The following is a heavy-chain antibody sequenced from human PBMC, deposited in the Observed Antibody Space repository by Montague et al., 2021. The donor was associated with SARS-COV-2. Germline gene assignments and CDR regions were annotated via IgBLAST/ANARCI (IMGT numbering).Heavy chain of an antibody. CDR2: IYYSGST. CDR1: GGSISSSSYY. CDR3: ARQNGNDSPLSVDDIHGVLKLWEIWFGESFDY. Sequence: SETLSLTCTVPGGSISSSSYYWGWIRQPPGKGLEWFGSIYYSGSTYYNPSLKSRVTISVYTSKNQFSLKLSSVTAADTSVYYCARQNGNDSPLSVDDIHGVLKLWEIWFGESFDYWGQGTMVTVSS. V-gene: IGHV4-39*01. D-gene: IGHD3-10*01. J-gene: IGHJ4*02.